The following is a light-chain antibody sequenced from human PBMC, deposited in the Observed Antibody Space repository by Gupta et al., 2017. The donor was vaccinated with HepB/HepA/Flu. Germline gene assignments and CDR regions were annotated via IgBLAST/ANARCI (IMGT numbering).Light chain of an antibody. V-gene: IGLV8-61*01. Sequence: QTVVTQEPSFSVSPGGTVTLTCGLNSGSVSTSYYPSWYQQTPGQAPRTLIYSTNTRSSGVPDRFSGSILGNKAALTITGAQADDESDYYCVLYMGSYVVFGGGTKLTVL. CDR2: STN. CDR3: VLYMGSYVV. J-gene: IGLJ2*01. CDR1: SGSVSTSYY.